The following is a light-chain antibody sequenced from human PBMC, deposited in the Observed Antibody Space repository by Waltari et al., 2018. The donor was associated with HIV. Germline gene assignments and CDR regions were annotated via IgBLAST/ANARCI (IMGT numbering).Light chain of an antibody. V-gene: IGKV4-1*01. CDR3: QQTYTIPPT. CDR1: QTVFYSSNNKNN. CDR2: GAS. J-gene: IGKJ4*01. Sequence: DIVMTQSPDSLAVSLGERATIKCKSSQTVFYSSNNKNNLSWYQQKAGQPPKLIIYGASSRQSGVPDRFSGSGSGTDFTLTISSLQAEDVAVYFCQQTYTIPPTFGGGTKVEIK.